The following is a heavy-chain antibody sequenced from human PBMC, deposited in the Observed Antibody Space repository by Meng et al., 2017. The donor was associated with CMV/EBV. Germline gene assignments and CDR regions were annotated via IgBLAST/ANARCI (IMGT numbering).Heavy chain of an antibody. CDR3: ARDPSLRWIDY. V-gene: IGHV4-39*07. Sequence: LQLQEAGPGLVKPSETRSLTCTVSGGSISSSSYYWGWIRQPPGKGLEWIGSIYYSGSTYYNPSLKSRVTISVDTSKNQFSLKLSSVTAADTAVYYCARDPSLRWIDYWGQGTLVTVSS. D-gene: IGHD4-23*01. CDR2: IYYSGST. J-gene: IGHJ4*02. CDR1: GGSISSSSYY.